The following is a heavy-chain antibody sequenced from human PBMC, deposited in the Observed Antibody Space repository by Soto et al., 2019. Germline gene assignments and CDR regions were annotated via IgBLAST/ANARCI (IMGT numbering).Heavy chain of an antibody. V-gene: IGHV5-51*01. D-gene: IGHD2-2*01. CDR2: SYPGDSET. J-gene: IGHJ4*01. CDR3: ARHLVGSTRGNFDY. CDR1: GYTFSSNW. Sequence: GESLKISCQTSGYTFSSNWIGWVRQMPGKGLEWMGISYPGDSETRYSPSFQGQVTISADRSFSTAYLQWTSLQASDTAMYYCARHLVGSTRGNFDYWGQGTLVTVSS.